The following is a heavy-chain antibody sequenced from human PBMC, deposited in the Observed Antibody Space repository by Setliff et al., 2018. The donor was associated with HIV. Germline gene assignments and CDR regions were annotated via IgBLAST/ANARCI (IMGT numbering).Heavy chain of an antibody. V-gene: IGHV4-39*07. CDR2: IYYSGTT. J-gene: IGHJ6*02. Sequence: PSETLSLTCNVSGFSFRNSFYNWGWIRQPPGKGLEWIGTIYYSGTTYYNPSLKSRVTMSVDKSKNQFSLKLTSVTAADTAVYYCARGHCSGTNCYGVDYYGMDVWGQGTTVTVSS. D-gene: IGHD2-2*01. CDR1: GFSFRNSFYN. CDR3: ARGHCSGTNCYGVDYYGMDV.